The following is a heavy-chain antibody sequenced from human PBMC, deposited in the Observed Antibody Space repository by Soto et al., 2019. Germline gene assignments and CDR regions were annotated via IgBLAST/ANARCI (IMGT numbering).Heavy chain of an antibody. CDR2: IIPTFGTA. CDR1: GGTFGSYA. J-gene: IGHJ3*02. D-gene: IGHD1-26*01. CDR3: ASGGVIVGARDAFDI. V-gene: IGHV1-69*13. Sequence: SVKVSCKASGGTFGSYAISWVRQAPGQGLEWMGGIIPTFGTANYAQKFQGRVTITADESTSTAYMELSSLRSEDTAVYYCASGGVIVGARDAFDIWGQGTMVTVSS.